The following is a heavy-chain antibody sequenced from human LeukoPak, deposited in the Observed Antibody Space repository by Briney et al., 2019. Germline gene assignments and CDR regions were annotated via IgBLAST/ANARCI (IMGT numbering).Heavy chain of an antibody. CDR1: GGSISSYY. D-gene: IGHD6-13*01. V-gene: IGHV4-59*12. CDR2: IYHSGST. Sequence: SETLSLTCTVSGGSISSYYWSWIRQPPGKGLEWIGYIYHSGSTNYNPSLKSRVTISVDTSKNQFSLKLSSVTAADTAVYYCARGYSSSWYDYWGQGTLVTVSS. CDR3: ARGYSSSWYDY. J-gene: IGHJ4*02.